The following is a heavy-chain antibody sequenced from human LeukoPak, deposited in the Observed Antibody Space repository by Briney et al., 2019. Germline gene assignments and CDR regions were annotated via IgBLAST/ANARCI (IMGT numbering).Heavy chain of an antibody. CDR3: TREGSGWYYFDY. CDR1: GFTSGDYA. J-gene: IGHJ4*02. V-gene: IGHV3-49*04. CDR2: IRSKAYGGTT. Sequence: RSLRLSCTAPGFTSGDYAMSWVRQAPGKGLEWVGFIRSKAYGGTTEYAASVNGRFTISRDDSKSIAYLQMNSLKTEDTAVYYCTREGSGWYYFDYWGQGTLVTVSS. D-gene: IGHD6-19*01.